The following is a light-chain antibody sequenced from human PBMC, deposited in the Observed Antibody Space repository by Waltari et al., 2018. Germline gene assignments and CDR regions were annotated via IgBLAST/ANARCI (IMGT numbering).Light chain of an antibody. CDR2: WAS. V-gene: IGKV4-1*01. CDR3: QQYFSVPET. CDR1: QNLLFRSTNKNY. Sequence: DIVMTQSPDSPTVSLGERATINCKSSQNLLFRSTNKNYLAWYQQKPGQPPKLLFYWASTRESGVPDRFSGSGSGTDFTLTISSLQAEDVAVYYCQQYFSVPETFGQGTKLEIK. J-gene: IGKJ2*01.